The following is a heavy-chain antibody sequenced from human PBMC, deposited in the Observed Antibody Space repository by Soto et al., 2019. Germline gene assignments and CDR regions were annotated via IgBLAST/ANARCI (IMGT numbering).Heavy chain of an antibody. CDR3: ARPSKSPYYYAMDV. V-gene: IGHV4-30-4*01. CDR1: GGSISSGDYY. Sequence: PSETLSLTCTVSGGSISSGDYYWSWIRQPPGKGLEWIGYIYYSGSTYYNPSLKSRVTISVDTSKNQFSLKLSSVTAADTAVYYCARPSKSPYYYAMDVWGQGTTVTVSS. J-gene: IGHJ6*02. CDR2: IYYSGST.